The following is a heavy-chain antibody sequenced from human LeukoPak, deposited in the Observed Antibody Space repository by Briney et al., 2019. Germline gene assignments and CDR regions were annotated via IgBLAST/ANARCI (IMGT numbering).Heavy chain of an antibody. V-gene: IGHV4-59*12. CDR3: ARGQWLRLRNWFDP. J-gene: IGHJ5*02. CDR2: IYYSGST. Sequence: SETLSLTCTVSGGSISSYYWSWIRQPPGKGLEWIGYIYYSGSTYYNPSLKSRVTISVDTSKNQFSLKLSSVTAADTAVYYCARGQWLRLRNWFDPWGQGTLVTVSS. CDR1: GGSISSYY. D-gene: IGHD5-12*01.